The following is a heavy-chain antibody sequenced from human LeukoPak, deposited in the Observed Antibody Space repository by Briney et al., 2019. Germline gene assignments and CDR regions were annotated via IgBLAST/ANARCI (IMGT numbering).Heavy chain of an antibody. CDR1: GYTFTGYY. CDR2: INPHSGGT. V-gene: IGHV1-2*02. J-gene: IGHJ1*01. Sequence: GASVHISCKASGYTFTGYYMHWVRQAPGQGLEWMGWINPHSGGTNYAQKFQGRVTMTRDTSINTAYMELRSLRSDDTAVYYCARDADCSGENCYEYFRHWGQGTLVTVSP. CDR3: ARDADCSGENCYEYFRH. D-gene: IGHD2-15*01.